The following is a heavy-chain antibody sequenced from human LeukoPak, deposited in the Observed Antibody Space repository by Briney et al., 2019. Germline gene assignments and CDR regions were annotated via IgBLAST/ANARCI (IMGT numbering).Heavy chain of an antibody. Sequence: GASVTVSFKFSVYTLTELSMHWVRQAPGKGLEWMGGFDPEDGETIYAQKFQGRVTMTEDTSTDTAYMELSSLRSEDTTVYYCATSALLWFGESPLDYWGQGTLVTVCS. CDR2: FDPEDGET. J-gene: IGHJ4*02. CDR1: VYTLTELS. CDR3: ATSALLWFGESPLDY. D-gene: IGHD3-10*01. V-gene: IGHV1-24*01.